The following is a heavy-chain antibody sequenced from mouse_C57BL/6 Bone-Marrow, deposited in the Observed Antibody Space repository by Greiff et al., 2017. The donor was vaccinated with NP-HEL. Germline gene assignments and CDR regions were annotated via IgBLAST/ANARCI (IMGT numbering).Heavy chain of an antibody. V-gene: IGHV3-6*01. J-gene: IGHJ1*03. CDR2: ISYDGSN. CDR3: ARGIFYYGSRYWYFDV. D-gene: IGHD1-1*01. CDR1: GCSITSGYY. Sequence: EVQLQESGPGLVKPSQSLSLTCSVTGCSITSGYYWNWIRQFPGNKLEWMGYISYDGSNNYNPSLKNRISITRDTSKNQFFLKLNSVTTEDTATYYCARGIFYYGSRYWYFDVWGTGTTVTVSS.